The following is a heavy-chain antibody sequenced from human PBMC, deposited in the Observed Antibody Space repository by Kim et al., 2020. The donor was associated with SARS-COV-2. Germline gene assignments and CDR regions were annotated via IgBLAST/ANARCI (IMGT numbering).Heavy chain of an antibody. CDR3: TTEEYYDFWSGYFHFDY. Sequence: GGSLRLSCAASGFTFSNAWMSWVRQAPGKGLEWVGRIKSKTDGGTTDYAAPVKGRFTISRDDSKNTLYLQMNSLKTEDTAVYYCTTEEYYDFWSGYFHFDYWGQGTLVTVSS. J-gene: IGHJ4*02. D-gene: IGHD3-3*01. CDR1: GFTFSNAW. V-gene: IGHV3-15*01. CDR2: IKSKTDGGTT.